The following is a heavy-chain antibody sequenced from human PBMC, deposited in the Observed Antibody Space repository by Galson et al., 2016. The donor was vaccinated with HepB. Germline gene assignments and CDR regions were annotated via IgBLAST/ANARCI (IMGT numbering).Heavy chain of an antibody. Sequence: SVKVSCKASGGTFNDYAVSWVRQTSGQGFEWMGELIPFFGIPKYAQKFAGRVTVTADKSTRTAYMELSRLRRDDTAVYYCARDGRLGCSSASCQRYEYYGMDVWGQGTTVTVSS. CDR3: ARDGRLGCSSASCQRYEYYGMDV. D-gene: IGHD2/OR15-2a*01. V-gene: IGHV1-69*10. CDR1: GGTFNDYA. CDR2: LIPFFGIP. J-gene: IGHJ6*02.